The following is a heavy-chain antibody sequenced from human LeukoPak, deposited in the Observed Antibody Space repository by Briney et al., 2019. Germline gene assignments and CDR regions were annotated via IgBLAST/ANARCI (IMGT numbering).Heavy chain of an antibody. V-gene: IGHV1-2*02. Sequence: ASVKVSCKASGYSFTGYYIHWVRQTPGQGLEWMGWTNPNSGVTKYEQKFQGRVTMTRDTSTSTAYMELSSLRSDDTAVYYCARGAVGYSGYDNWFDPWGQGTLVTVSS. CDR1: GYSFTGYY. CDR3: ARGAVGYSGYDNWFDP. D-gene: IGHD5-12*01. J-gene: IGHJ5*02. CDR2: TNPNSGVT.